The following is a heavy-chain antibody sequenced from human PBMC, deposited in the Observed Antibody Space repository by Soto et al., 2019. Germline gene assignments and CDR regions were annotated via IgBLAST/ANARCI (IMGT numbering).Heavy chain of an antibody. V-gene: IGHV3-30*18. CDR1: GFTFSSNG. J-gene: IGHJ6*03. D-gene: IGHD6-13*01. CDR3: AKDFYDLRSSWYRPYYYYYYMDV. Sequence: QVQLVESGGGVVQPGRSLRLSCAASGFTFSSNGMHWVRQAPGKGLEWVAVISYDGSNKYYADSVKGRFTISRDNSKNTLYLQMNSLRAEDTAVYYCAKDFYDLRSSWYRPYYYYYYMDVWGKGTTVTVSS. CDR2: ISYDGSNK.